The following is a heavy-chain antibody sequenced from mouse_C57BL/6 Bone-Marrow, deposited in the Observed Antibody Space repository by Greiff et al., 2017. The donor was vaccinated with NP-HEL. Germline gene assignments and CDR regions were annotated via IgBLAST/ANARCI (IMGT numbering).Heavy chain of an antibody. J-gene: IGHJ4*01. CDR1: GFTFTDYY. CDR3: ARSMITTGYYYAMDY. CDR2: IRNKANGYTT. V-gene: IGHV7-3*01. D-gene: IGHD2-4*01. Sequence: EVQLQESGGGLVQPGGSLSLSCAASGFTFTDYYMSWVRQPPGKALEWLGFIRNKANGYTTEYSASVKGRFTISRDNSQSILYLQMNALRAEDSATYYCARSMITTGYYYAMDYWGQGTSVTVSS.